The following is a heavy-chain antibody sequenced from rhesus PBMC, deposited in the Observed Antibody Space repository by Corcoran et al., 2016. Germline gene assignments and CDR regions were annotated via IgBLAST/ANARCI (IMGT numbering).Heavy chain of an antibody. Sequence: QVQLQESGPGLVKPSETLSLTCAVSGGSISGYYWNWIRQPPVKGMEWIGYIGGSSGSTNSHPSHTSRETLSTDTSENQFSLKLRSVTAADTAVYYWSRKTYCSGIYGYYYGLDSWGQGVVVTVSS. V-gene: IGHV4-165*02. J-gene: IGHJ6*01. CDR3: SRKTYCSGIYGYYYGLDS. CDR1: GGSISGYY. D-gene: IGHD2-27*01. CDR2: IGGSSGST.